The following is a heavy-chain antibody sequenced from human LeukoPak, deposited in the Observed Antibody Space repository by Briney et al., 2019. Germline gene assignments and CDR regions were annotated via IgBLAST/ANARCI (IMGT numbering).Heavy chain of an antibody. CDR1: GGSISTNNYY. V-gene: IGHV4-39*01. D-gene: IGHD3-3*01. Sequence: SSETLSLTCTVSGGSISTNNYYWGWIRQPPGQGLEWIGTIYYTGSTYYNPSLKSRVTMSVDTSKKQFSLKLTSVTAAYTAVYYCARLPRYDFWSWGQGTLVTVSS. J-gene: IGHJ4*02. CDR3: ARLPRYDFWS. CDR2: IYYTGST.